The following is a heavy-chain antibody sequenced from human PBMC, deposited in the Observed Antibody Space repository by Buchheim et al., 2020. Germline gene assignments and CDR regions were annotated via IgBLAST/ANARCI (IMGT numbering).Heavy chain of an antibody. V-gene: IGHV3-23*01. CDR2: ITGSGGST. J-gene: IGHJ4*02. CDR1: GLTFSSCA. D-gene: IGHD3-22*01. CDR3: ATDGYDSRGYLTFPEY. Sequence: EVQLLESGGGLVQPAGSLRLSCAASGLTFSSCAMSWVRQAPGKGLEWVSTITGSGGSTFYADSVKGRVTISRDHFKDAPYLQMNSLRAEDTAVYYCATDGYDSRGYLTFPEYWGQGTL.